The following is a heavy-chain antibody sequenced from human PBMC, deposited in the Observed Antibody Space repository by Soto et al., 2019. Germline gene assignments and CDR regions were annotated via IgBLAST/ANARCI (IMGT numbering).Heavy chain of an antibody. V-gene: IGHV4-31*03. CDR2: IYYSGST. CDR3: ARVRYCSSTSCYAGYYYYYMDV. CDR1: GGSSSSGGDY. D-gene: IGHD2-2*01. Sequence: SETLSLSCTVAGGSSSSGGDYWSWIRQHPGKGLEWIGYIYYSGSTYYNPSLKSRVTISVDTSKNQFSLKLSSVTAADTAVYYCARVRYCSSTSCYAGYYYYYMDVWGKGTTVTVSS. J-gene: IGHJ6*03.